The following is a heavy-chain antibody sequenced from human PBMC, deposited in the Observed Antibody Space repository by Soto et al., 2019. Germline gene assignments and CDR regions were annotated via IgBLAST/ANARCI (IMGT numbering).Heavy chain of an antibody. V-gene: IGHV1-2*04. J-gene: IGHJ6*02. CDR1: GYTFTGYY. D-gene: IGHD5-12*01. Sequence: ASVKVSCKASGYTFTGYYMHWVRQAPGQGLEWMGWINPNSGGTNYAQKFQGWVTMTRDTSISTAYMELSRLRSDDTAVYYCARDHSGYHNYYYYGMDVWGQGTTVTVSS. CDR2: INPNSGGT. CDR3: ARDHSGYHNYYYYGMDV.